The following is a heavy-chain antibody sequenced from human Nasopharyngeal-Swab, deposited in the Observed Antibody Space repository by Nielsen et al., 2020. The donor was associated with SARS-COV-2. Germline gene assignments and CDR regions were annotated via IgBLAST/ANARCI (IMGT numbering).Heavy chain of an antibody. Sequence: GESLKISCAASGFTFSSYGMHWVRQAPGKGLEWVAVIWYDGSNKYYADPVKGRFTISRDNSKNTLYLQMNSLRAEDTAVYYCARELLGLYGMDVWGQGTTVTVSS. V-gene: IGHV3-33*01. CDR1: GFTFSSYG. J-gene: IGHJ6*02. CDR3: ARELLGLYGMDV. CDR2: IWYDGSNK. D-gene: IGHD4-17*01.